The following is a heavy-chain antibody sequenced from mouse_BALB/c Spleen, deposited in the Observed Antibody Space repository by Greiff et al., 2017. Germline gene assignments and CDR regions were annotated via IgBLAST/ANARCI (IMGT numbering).Heavy chain of an antibody. J-gene: IGHJ3*01. CDR1: GYTFTSYW. CDR2: IYPGDGDT. V-gene: IGHV1-87*01. CDR3: ARDLY. Sequence: QVQLKRSGAELARPGASVKLSCKASGYTFTSYWMQWVKQRPGQGLEWIGAIYPGDGDTRYTQKFKGKATLTADKSSSTAYMQLSSLASEDSAVYYCARDLYWGQGTLVTVSA.